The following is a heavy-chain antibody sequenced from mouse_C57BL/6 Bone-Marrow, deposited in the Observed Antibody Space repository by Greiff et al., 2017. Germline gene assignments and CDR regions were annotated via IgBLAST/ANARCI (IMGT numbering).Heavy chain of an antibody. CDR3: TRGPRLAY. CDR1: GYTFTDYE. Sequence: QVQLQQSGAELVRPGASVTLSCKASGYTFTDYEMHWVKQTPVHGLEWIGAIDPETGGTAYNQKFKGKAILTADKSSSTAYLELRSLTSEDAAVYYCTRGPRLAYGGQGTLVTVSA. J-gene: IGHJ3*01. CDR2: IDPETGGT. V-gene: IGHV1-15*01.